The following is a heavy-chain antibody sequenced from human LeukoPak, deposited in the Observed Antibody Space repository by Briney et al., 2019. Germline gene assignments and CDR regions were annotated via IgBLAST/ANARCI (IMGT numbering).Heavy chain of an antibody. Sequence: ASAKVSCKASGYTFTSYYMHWVRQAPGQGLEWMGIINPSGGSTSYAQKFQGRVTMTRDTSTNTVYMELSSLRSEDTAVYFCARATLSDYYFNYWGQGTLVTVSS. V-gene: IGHV1-46*01. CDR1: GYTFTSYY. CDR2: INPSGGST. J-gene: IGHJ4*02. CDR3: ARATLSDYYFNY.